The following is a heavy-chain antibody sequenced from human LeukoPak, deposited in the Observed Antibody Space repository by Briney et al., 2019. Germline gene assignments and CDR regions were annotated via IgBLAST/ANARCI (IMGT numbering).Heavy chain of an antibody. CDR3: ARGSKDYYDSSGYYYY. Sequence: ASVKVSCKASGYTFTSYDINWVRQATGQGLEWMGWMNPNSGNTGYAQKFQGRVTMTRNTSISTAYMELSSLRSEDTAVYYCARGSKDYYDSSGYYYYWGREPWSPSPQ. CDR1: GYTFTSYD. V-gene: IGHV1-8*01. J-gene: IGHJ4*02. CDR2: MNPNSGNT. D-gene: IGHD3-22*01.